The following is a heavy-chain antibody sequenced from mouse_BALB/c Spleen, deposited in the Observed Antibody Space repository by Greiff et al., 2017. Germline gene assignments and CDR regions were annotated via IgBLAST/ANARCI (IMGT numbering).Heavy chain of an antibody. CDR2: ISSGGSYT. CDR3: TRYYYGSSPYYFDY. V-gene: IGHV5-6-4*01. CDR1: GFTFSSYT. D-gene: IGHD1-1*01. J-gene: IGHJ2*01. Sequence: EVQGVESGGGLVKPGGSLKLSCAASGFTFSSYTMSWVRQTPEKRLEWVATISSGGSYTYYPDSVKGRFTISRDNAKNTLYLQMSSLKSEDTAMYYCTRYYYGSSPYYFDYWGQGTTLTVSS.